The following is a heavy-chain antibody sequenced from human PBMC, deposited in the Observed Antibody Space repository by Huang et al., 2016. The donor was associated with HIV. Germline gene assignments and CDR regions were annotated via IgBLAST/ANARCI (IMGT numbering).Heavy chain of an antibody. D-gene: IGHD2-15*01. J-gene: IGHJ3*02. CDR3: ATSTPDVGAGVLRSAFDI. CDR2: FDPEEGET. CDR1: GYTVSEWS. Sequence: QVQLVESGAALKKPGASVRVSCKVSGYTVSEWSLHWVRQAPEKGLEWMGGFDPEEGETIYAQRLQGRVTMTEDTSTDTAYMELSSLRPEDTAVYYCATSTPDVGAGVLRSAFDIWGQGTMVTVSS. V-gene: IGHV1-24*01.